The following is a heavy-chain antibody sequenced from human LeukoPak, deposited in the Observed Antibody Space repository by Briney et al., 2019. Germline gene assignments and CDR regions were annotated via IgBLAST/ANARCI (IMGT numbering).Heavy chain of an antibody. CDR2: VSWNGGST. CDR1: GFNFDDYG. Sequence: AGGSLRLSCAASGFNFDDYGMTWVRQAPGEGLEWVSGVSWNGGSTAYVDSVKGRFTISRDNAKNSLYLQMNSLRGEDTALYYCARGSGSYSTYFDFWGQGTLVTVSS. J-gene: IGHJ4*02. CDR3: ARGSGSYSTYFDF. V-gene: IGHV3-20*04. D-gene: IGHD1-26*01.